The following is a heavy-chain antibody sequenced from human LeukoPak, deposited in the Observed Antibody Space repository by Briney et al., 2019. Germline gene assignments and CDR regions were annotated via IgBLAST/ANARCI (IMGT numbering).Heavy chain of an antibody. J-gene: IGHJ4*02. V-gene: IGHV3-7*01. D-gene: IGHD1-26*01. CDR3: ATGGATNKY. Sequence: PGGSLRLSCAVSGFTPYSDYMSWVRQAPGRGLEWVASLKKDGSERTYVDSVKGRFSISRDSAKNSLYLQMNGLGAEDTAVYYCATGGATNKYWGQGVLVTVSS. CDR2: LKKDGSER. CDR1: GFTPYSDY.